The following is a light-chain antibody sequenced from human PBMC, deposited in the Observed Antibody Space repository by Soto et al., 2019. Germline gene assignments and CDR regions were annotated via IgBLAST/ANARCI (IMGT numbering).Light chain of an antibody. Sequence: DIVMTQSPDSMAVSLGERATINCKSSQRVLYSSNNKNYLAWYQQKPGQPPKLLIYWASTRESGVPDRFSGSGSGTDFTLTISSLQAEDLAVYYCQQYYSTPTWTFGQGTKVEIK. CDR1: QRVLYSSNNKNY. J-gene: IGKJ1*01. CDR2: WAS. V-gene: IGKV4-1*01. CDR3: QQYYSTPTWT.